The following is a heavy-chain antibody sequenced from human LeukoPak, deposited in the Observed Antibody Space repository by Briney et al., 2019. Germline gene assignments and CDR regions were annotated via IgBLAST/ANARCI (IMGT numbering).Heavy chain of an antibody. J-gene: IGHJ5*02. Sequence: KPSETLSLTCSVFDVTISNYYWSWIRQPPGKGLEWIGYAYYSGSTTYNPALESRVTISVDTSKNQFSLKLTAVTAADTAVYYCARNSAVATSRSWFDPWGQGTLVTVSS. V-gene: IGHV4-59*08. CDR1: DVTISNYY. CDR3: ARNSAVATSRSWFDP. CDR2: AYYSGST. D-gene: IGHD6-19*01.